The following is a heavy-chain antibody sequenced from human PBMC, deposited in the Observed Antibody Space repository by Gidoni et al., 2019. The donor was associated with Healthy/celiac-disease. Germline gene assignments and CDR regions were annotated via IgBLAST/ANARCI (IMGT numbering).Heavy chain of an antibody. CDR3: ARGAYCGGDCYSPWYIDY. V-gene: IGHV4-59*01. J-gene: IGHJ4*02. CDR1: GGSISSYY. D-gene: IGHD2-21*02. CDR2: IYYSGST. Sequence: QVQLQESGPGLVKPSETLSLTCPVSGGSISSYYWSWIRQPPGKGLEWIGYIYYSGSTNYNPSLKSRVTISVDTSKNQFSLKLSSVTAADTAVYYCARGAYCGGDCYSPWYIDYWGQGTLVTVSS.